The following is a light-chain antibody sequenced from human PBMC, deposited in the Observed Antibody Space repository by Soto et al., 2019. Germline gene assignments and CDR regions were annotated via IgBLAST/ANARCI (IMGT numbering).Light chain of an antibody. CDR3: SSYTTSSTQV. Sequence: VLTQPASVSGSPGQSITISCTGTSSDVGAYDYVSWYQQHPDKAPKLMIYEVSYRPSGVSNRFSGSKSVNTATLTISGLQAEDEADYYCSSYTTSSTQVFGTGTKVTVL. CDR1: SSDVGAYDY. J-gene: IGLJ1*01. V-gene: IGLV2-14*03. CDR2: EVS.